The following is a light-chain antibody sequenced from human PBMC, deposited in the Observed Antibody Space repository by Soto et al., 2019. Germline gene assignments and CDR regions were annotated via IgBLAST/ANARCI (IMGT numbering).Light chain of an antibody. V-gene: IGKV3-20*01. CDR2: GAS. Sequence: IVLTQSPGTLSLSPGERATLSCRASQSVGSGYLAWYQQKPGQAPRLLIYGASIRATGIPDRFTGSGSGTHFTLTIRRLEPEDFALYYCQQYTTSPFTFGPGTKVDVK. J-gene: IGKJ3*01. CDR1: QSVGSGY. CDR3: QQYTTSPFT.